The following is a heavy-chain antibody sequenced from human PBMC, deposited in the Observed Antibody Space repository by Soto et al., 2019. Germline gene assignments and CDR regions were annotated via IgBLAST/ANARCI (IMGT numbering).Heavy chain of an antibody. J-gene: IGHJ4*02. CDR2: IWYDGSNK. CDR1: GFTFSSYG. D-gene: IGHD6-19*01. Sequence: GGSLRLSCAASGFTFSSYGMHRVRQAPGKGLEWVAVIWYDGSNKYYADSVKGRFTISRDNSKNTLYLQMNSLRAEDTAVYYWARELYSSGWYPGYWGQGTLVTVSS. V-gene: IGHV3-33*01. CDR3: ARELYSSGWYPGY.